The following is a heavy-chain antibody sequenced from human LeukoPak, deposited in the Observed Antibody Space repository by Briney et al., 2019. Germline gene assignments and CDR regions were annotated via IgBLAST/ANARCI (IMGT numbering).Heavy chain of an antibody. Sequence: ASVRLSCKVSGYTLTELSMHWVRQAPGKGLEWMVGFDLEDGETIYAQKFQGRVTMTEDTSTDTAYMELSSLRSEDTAVYYCATWALNYYGSGSYAYDYWGQGTLVTVSS. CDR3: ATWALNYYGSGSYAYDY. D-gene: IGHD3-10*01. CDR1: GYTLTELS. V-gene: IGHV1-24*01. CDR2: FDLEDGET. J-gene: IGHJ4*02.